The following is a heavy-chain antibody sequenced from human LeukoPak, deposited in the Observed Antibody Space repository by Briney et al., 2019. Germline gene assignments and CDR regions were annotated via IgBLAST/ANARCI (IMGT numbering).Heavy chain of an antibody. Sequence: SVKVSCKASGGTFSSYAISWVRQAPGQGLEWMGRIIPIFGTANYAQKFQGRVTITTDESTSTAYMELSSLRSEDTAVYYCAGDPGGYCSGGSCSYDDAFDIWGQGTMVTVSS. V-gene: IGHV1-69*05. D-gene: IGHD2-15*01. CDR1: GGTFSSYA. CDR3: AGDPGGYCSGGSCSYDDAFDI. J-gene: IGHJ3*02. CDR2: IIPIFGTA.